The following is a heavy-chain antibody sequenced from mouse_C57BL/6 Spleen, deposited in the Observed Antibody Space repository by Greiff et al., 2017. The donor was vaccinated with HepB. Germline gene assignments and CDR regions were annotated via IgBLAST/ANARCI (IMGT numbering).Heavy chain of an antibody. Sequence: QVQLQQPGAELVKPGASVKLSCKASGYTFTSYWMHWVKQRPGQGLEWIGMIHPNSGSTNYNEKFKSKATLTVDKSSSTAYMQLSSLTSEDSAVYCCGGDDCDWFAYWGQGTLVTVSA. CDR3: GGDDCDWFAY. CDR2: IHPNSGST. D-gene: IGHD2-4*01. V-gene: IGHV1-64*01. CDR1: GYTFTSYW. J-gene: IGHJ3*01.